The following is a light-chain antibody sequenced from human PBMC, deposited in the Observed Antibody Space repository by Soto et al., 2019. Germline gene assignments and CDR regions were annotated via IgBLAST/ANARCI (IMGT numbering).Light chain of an antibody. CDR2: GAS. J-gene: IGKJ2*01. CDR1: PSVSSSY. Sequence: EIVLTQSPGTLSLSPGERATLSCRASPSVSSSYLAWYQQKPGQAPRLLIYGASSRATAIPDRFSGSGSWTDFTLTINRLEPEDCAVYYCQQYGSSPGTFGQGTKLEIK. V-gene: IGKV3-20*01. CDR3: QQYGSSPGT.